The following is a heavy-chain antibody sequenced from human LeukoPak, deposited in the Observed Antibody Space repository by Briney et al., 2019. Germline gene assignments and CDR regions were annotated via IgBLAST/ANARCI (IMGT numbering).Heavy chain of an antibody. Sequence: GASVKVSCKASGYTFISYYIHWVRQAPGQGLQWVGSINPSGGSSTYAQKLRGRVTLTRDTSTSTVYMELSSLRSEDTAVYYCARVRRSGELLDAGRYNRLDPWGQGTLVTVSS. CDR1: GYTFISYY. D-gene: IGHD1-26*01. J-gene: IGHJ5*02. V-gene: IGHV1-46*01. CDR2: INPSGGSS. CDR3: ARVRRSGELLDAGRYNRLDP.